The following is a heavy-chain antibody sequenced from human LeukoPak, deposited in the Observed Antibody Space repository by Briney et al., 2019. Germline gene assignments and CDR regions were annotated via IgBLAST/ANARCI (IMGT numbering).Heavy chain of an antibody. Sequence: PGGSLRLSCAASGFTFSSYGMHWVRQAPGKGLVWVSRINENGRTTSYADSVKGRFTISRDNAKNTLYLQMTSLRAEDTAIYYCARDLTMLGTPGDDFDYWGQGSLVTVSS. J-gene: IGHJ4*02. D-gene: IGHD3-3*01. CDR3: ARDLTMLGTPGDDFDY. CDR2: INENGRTT. V-gene: IGHV3-74*01. CDR1: GFTFSSYG.